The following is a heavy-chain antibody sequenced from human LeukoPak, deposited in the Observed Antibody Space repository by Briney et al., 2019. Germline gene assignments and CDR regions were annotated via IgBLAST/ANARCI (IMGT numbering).Heavy chain of an antibody. Sequence: PGGSLRLSCAASGFTFSSYAMSWVRQAPGKGLEWVSGISWNSGSIGYADSVKGRFTISRDNSKNTLYLQMNSLRAEDTAVYYCAKDLGSSWYYFDYWGQGTLVTVSS. CDR2: ISWNSGSI. CDR3: AKDLGSSWYYFDY. J-gene: IGHJ4*02. V-gene: IGHV3-23*01. D-gene: IGHD6-13*01. CDR1: GFTFSSYA.